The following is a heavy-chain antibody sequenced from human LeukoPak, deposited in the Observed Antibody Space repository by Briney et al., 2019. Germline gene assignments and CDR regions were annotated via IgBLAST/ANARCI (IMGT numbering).Heavy chain of an antibody. CDR3: ARDANHRGGYSGYNPDAI. CDR2: INPNSGGT. D-gene: IGHD5-12*01. V-gene: IGHV1-2*02. CDR1: GYTFTGYY. Sequence: GASVKVSCKASGYTFTGYYMHWVRQAPGQGLEWMGWINPNSGGTNCAQKFQGRVTMTRDTSISTAYMELSRLRSDDTAVYYCARDANHRGGYSGYNPDAIWGQGTMVTVSS. J-gene: IGHJ3*02.